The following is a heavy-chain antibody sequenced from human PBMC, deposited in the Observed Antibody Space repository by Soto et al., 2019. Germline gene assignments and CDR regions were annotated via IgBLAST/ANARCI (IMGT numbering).Heavy chain of an antibody. V-gene: IGHV3-74*01. J-gene: IGHJ6*02. CDR1: GFTFSNYW. CDR3: ARPRGYTNYGMDV. Sequence: HPGGSLRLSCVASGFTFSNYWMHWVRQAPGKGLLWVSRISDDGSSTNYADSVKGRFTISRDNAKNTLYLQMNSLRAEDTAVYYCARPRGYTNYGMDVWGQGTTVTVSS. CDR2: ISDDGSST. D-gene: IGHD5-12*01.